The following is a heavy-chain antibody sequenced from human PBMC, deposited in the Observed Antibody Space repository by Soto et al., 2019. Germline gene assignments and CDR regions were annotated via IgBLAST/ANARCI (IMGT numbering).Heavy chain of an antibody. CDR1: GYTFTSYG. Sequence: QVQLVQSGAEVKKPGASVKVSCKASGYTFTSYGISWVRQAPGQGLEWMGWISAYNGNTNYAQKLQGRVTMTTDTSTSTAYMELRSLRSDDTAVYYCARDRWSGSSWYLPPLMDVWGQGTTVTVSS. V-gene: IGHV1-18*01. CDR3: ARDRWSGSSWYLPPLMDV. CDR2: ISAYNGNT. D-gene: IGHD6-13*01. J-gene: IGHJ6*02.